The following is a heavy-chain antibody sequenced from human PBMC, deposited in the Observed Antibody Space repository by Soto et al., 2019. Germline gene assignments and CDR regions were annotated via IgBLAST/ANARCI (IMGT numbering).Heavy chain of an antibody. V-gene: IGHV3-23*01. CDR3: AKGGRVQLERPGYYYYYMDV. CDR2: ISGSGGST. J-gene: IGHJ6*03. D-gene: IGHD1-1*01. CDR1: GFTFSSYA. Sequence: GGSLRLSCAASGFTFSSYAMSWVRQAPGKGLEWVSAISGSGGSTYYADSVKGRFTISRDNSKNTLYLQMNSLRAEDTAVYYCAKGGRVQLERPGYYYYYMDVWGKGTTVTVSS.